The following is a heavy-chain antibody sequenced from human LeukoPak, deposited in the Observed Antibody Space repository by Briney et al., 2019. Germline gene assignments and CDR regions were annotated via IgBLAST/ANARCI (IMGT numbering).Heavy chain of an antibody. J-gene: IGHJ4*02. CDR2: ISPLHSDS. V-gene: IGHV5-51*01. D-gene: IGHD6-13*01. Sequence: GESLKISCQSSGYSFTDYWIVWVRQVPGKGLEWMGIISPLHSDSRYSPSFQGQVTISADNSISTSYLQWSSLKASDTAMYYCARRRIAAGDFDYWGQGTLVTVSS. CDR3: ARRRIAAGDFDY. CDR1: GYSFTDYW.